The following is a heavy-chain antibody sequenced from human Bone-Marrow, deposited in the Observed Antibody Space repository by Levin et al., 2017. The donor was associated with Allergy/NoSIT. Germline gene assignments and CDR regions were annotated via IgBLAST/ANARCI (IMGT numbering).Heavy chain of an antibody. D-gene: IGHD1-26*01. J-gene: IGHJ4*02. CDR3: ARENVGADY. V-gene: IGHV3-11*01. CDR2: ISSHGHTI. CDR1: GFIFTDYY. Sequence: SCAASGFIFTDYYMAWMRRAPGRGLEWVAYISSHGHTINYADSVRGRFTISRDNAKNSLYLQMTSLRAEDTAIYYCARENVGADYWGQGTRVAVSS.